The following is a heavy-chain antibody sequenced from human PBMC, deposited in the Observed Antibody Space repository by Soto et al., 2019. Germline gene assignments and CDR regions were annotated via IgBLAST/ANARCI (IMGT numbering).Heavy chain of an antibody. CDR3: AKYQARGYSYGLDYYYYGMDV. J-gene: IGHJ6*02. D-gene: IGHD5-18*01. Sequence: EVQLLESGGGLVQPGGSLRLSCAASGFTFSSYAMSWVRQAPGKGLEWVSAISGSGGSTYYADSVKGRFTISRDNSKNTLYLQMNSLRAEDTAVYYCAKYQARGYSYGLDYYYYGMDVWGQGTTVTVSS. CDR1: GFTFSSYA. V-gene: IGHV3-23*01. CDR2: ISGSGGST.